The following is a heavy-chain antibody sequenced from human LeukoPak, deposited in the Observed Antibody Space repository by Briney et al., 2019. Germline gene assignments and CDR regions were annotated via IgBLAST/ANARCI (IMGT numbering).Heavy chain of an antibody. CDR1: GFTVSSNY. CDR3: ARSEFGVLYYYGIDV. J-gene: IGHJ6*02. D-gene: IGHD3-10*01. Sequence: GGSLRLSCAASGFTVSSNYMSWVRQAPGKGLEWVSIIYSGDSTYYADSVKGRFTISRDNSKNTLYLQTNSLRAEDTAVYYCARSEFGVLYYYGIDVWGQGTTVTVSS. V-gene: IGHV3-66*01. CDR2: IYSGDST.